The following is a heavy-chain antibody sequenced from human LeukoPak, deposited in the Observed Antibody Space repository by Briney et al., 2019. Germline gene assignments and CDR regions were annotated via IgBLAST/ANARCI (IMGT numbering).Heavy chain of an antibody. J-gene: IGHJ6*03. Sequence: PSETLSLTCTVSGASISSHYWTWIRQPPGKGLEWIGYIYTGRGTSYNSSLKSRVTIPVDTSKNQFSLKLSSVTAADTAVYYCARLQYPWYMDVWGKGTTVTVSS. CDR3: ARLQYPWYMDV. CDR1: GASISSHY. V-gene: IGHV4-4*09. D-gene: IGHD2-2*02. CDR2: IYTGRGT.